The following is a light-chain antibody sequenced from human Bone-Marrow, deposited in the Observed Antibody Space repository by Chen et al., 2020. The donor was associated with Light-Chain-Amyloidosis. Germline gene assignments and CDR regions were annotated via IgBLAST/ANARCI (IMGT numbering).Light chain of an antibody. Sequence: EIVLTQSPGPLSLSPGERATLSCRASQSVSTNYLAWYQQKPGQPPRLVIYSASVRATGIPDTFSGSGSGTDFTLTINKLRPEDFAVYYCQQYGSSPLTFGPGTKVELK. J-gene: IGKJ1*01. CDR3: QQYGSSPLT. CDR2: SAS. V-gene: IGKV3-20*01. CDR1: QSVSTNY.